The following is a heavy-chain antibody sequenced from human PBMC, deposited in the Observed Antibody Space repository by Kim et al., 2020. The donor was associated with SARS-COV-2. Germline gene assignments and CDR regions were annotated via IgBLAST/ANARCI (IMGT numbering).Heavy chain of an antibody. D-gene: IGHD6-13*01. J-gene: IGHJ4*02. CDR2: ISYDGSNK. Sequence: GGSLRLSCAASGFTFSSYGMHWVRQAPGKGLEWVAVISYDGSNKYYADSVKGRFTISRDNSKNTLYLQMNSLRAEDTAVYYCANSGSRWYGVWYWGQGTLVTVSS. CDR1: GFTFSSYG. CDR3: ANSGSRWYGVWY. V-gene: IGHV3-30*18.